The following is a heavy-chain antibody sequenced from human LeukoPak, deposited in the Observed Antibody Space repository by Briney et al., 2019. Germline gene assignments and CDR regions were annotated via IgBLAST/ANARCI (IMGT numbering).Heavy chain of an antibody. CDR3: ARDTTYLYSSGFPRFDY. V-gene: IGHV1-8*01. CDR2: MNPNSGNT. J-gene: IGHJ4*02. CDR1: GYTFTSYD. Sequence: ASVKVSCTASGYTFTSYDINWVRQATGQGLEWMGWMNPNSGNTGYAQKFQGRVTMTRNTSISTAYMELRSLRSDDTAVYYCARDTTYLYSSGFPRFDYWGQGTLVTVSS. D-gene: IGHD6-19*01.